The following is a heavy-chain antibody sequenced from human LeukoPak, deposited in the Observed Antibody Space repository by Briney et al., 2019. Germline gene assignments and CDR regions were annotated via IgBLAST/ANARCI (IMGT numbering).Heavy chain of an antibody. V-gene: IGHV4-34*12. CDR1: GGSFSGYY. Sequence: SETLSLTCAVYGGSFSGYYWTWIRQPPGKGLEWIGEIIDTGSTKYNSSLKSRVTISVDTSKNQFSLSLDSVTAADTAVYYCARSGTGLLRYYFDYWGQGTLITVSS. J-gene: IGHJ4*02. CDR3: ARSGTGLLRYYFDY. CDR2: IIDTGST. D-gene: IGHD3-22*01.